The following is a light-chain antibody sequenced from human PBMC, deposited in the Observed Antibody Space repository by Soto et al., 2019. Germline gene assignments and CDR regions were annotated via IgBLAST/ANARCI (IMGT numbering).Light chain of an antibody. J-gene: IGLJ2*01. CDR1: RSDVGSSNL. CDR2: EVS. V-gene: IGLV2-23*02. CDR3: CSFAGSTTVV. Sequence: QSALTQPASVSGSPGQSVTISCTGPRSDVGSSNLISWYQHYPGKAPRLLIYEVSNRPSGVSNRFSGSKAGNTASLTISGLHDDDEADYYCCSFAGSTTVVFGGGTKLTVL.